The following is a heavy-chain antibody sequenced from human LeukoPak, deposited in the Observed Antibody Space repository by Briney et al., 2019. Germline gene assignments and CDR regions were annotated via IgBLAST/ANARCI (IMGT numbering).Heavy chain of an antibody. V-gene: IGHV4-4*07. Sequence: SETLSLTCTVSGGSISSYYWSWIRQPAGKGLEWIGRIYTSGSTNYNPSLKSRVTMSVDTSKNQFSLKLSSVTAADTAVYYCARSSIAARRPVFAFDYWGQGTPVTVSS. D-gene: IGHD6-6*01. CDR2: IYTSGST. CDR3: ARSSIAARRPVFAFDY. CDR1: GGSISSYY. J-gene: IGHJ4*02.